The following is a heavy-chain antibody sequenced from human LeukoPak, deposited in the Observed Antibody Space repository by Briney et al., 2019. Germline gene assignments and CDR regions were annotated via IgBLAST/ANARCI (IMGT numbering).Heavy chain of an antibody. CDR3: ARDRYGGTYFDY. V-gene: IGHV4-31*03. D-gene: IGHD4-23*01. J-gene: IGHJ4*02. Sequence: SETLSLTCTVPGGSISSGGYYWSWIRQHPGKGLEWIGYIYYSGSTYYNPSLKSRVTISVDTSKNQFSLKLSSVTAADTAVYYCARDRYGGTYFDYWGQGTLVTVSS. CDR2: IYYSGST. CDR1: GGSISSGGYY.